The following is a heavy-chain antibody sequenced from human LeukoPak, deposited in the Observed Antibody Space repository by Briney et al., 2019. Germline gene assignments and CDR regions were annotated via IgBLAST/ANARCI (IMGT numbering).Heavy chain of an antibody. CDR3: ARRYFDL. CDR1: GFTFSSYA. J-gene: IGHJ2*01. V-gene: IGHV3-30-3*01. CDR2: ISSDGSQR. Sequence: PGGSLRLSCAASGFTFSSYALHWVRQAPGKGLEWVAVISSDGSQRYYTDSVKGRFTISRDNFKDTLSLQMNSLRAEDTAMYYCARRYFDLWGRGTLVTVSS.